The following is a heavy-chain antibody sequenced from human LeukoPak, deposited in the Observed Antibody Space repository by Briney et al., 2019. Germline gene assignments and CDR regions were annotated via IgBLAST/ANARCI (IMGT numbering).Heavy chain of an antibody. CDR1: GFTFSSYW. CDR3: ARDGYSSSWYWYFDL. CDR2: INSDGGST. J-gene: IGHJ2*01. D-gene: IGHD6-13*01. V-gene: IGHV3-74*01. Sequence: GGPLRLSCAASGFTFSSYWMHWVRQAPGKGLVWVSRINSDGGSTNYADSVKGRFTISRDNAKNTLYLQMNSLRAEDTAVYYCARDGYSSSWYWYFDLWGCGTLVTVSS.